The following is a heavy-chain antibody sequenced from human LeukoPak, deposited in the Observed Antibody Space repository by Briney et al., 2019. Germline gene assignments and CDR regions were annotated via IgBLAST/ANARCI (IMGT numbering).Heavy chain of an antibody. Sequence: GRSLRLSCAASGFTFSSYSMNWVRQAPGKGLEWVSSISSSSSYIYYADSVKGRFTISRDNAKNSLYLQMNSLRAEDTAVYYCAREGGRYDFWSGYPRPYYYYMDVWGKGTTVTVSS. V-gene: IGHV3-21*01. CDR2: ISSSSSYI. J-gene: IGHJ6*03. CDR1: GFTFSSYS. CDR3: AREGGRYDFWSGYPRPYYYYMDV. D-gene: IGHD3-3*01.